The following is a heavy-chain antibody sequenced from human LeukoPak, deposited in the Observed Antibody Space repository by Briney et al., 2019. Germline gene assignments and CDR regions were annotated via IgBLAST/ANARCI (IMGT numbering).Heavy chain of an antibody. CDR1: GFTFSSYS. Sequence: GGSLRLSCAASGFTFSSYSMNWVRQAPGKGLEWVSSISSSSSYKYYADSVKGRFTISRDNAKNSLYLQMNSLRAEDTAVYYCARGGYYDFWSGSDELGYWGQGTLVTVSS. CDR3: ARGGYYDFWSGSDELGY. D-gene: IGHD3-3*01. V-gene: IGHV3-21*01. CDR2: ISSSSSYK. J-gene: IGHJ4*02.